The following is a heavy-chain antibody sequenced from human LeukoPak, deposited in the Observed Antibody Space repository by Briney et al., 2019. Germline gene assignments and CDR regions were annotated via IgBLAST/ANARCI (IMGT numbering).Heavy chain of an antibody. CDR2: FYISGST. Sequence: PSETLSLTCTVCGGSISIYYCSWIRQPAGKGLEWIGRFYISGSTNYNPSLKSRVTMSVDTSKNQFSLYLSSLNAADTAVYSCARGIAAFDFWGQGTLVTVSS. CDR3: ARGIAAFDF. J-gene: IGHJ4*02. CDR1: GGSISIYY. D-gene: IGHD6-13*01. V-gene: IGHV4-4*07.